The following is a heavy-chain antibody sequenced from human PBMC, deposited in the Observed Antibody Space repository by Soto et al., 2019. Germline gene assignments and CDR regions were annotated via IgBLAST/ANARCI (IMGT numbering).Heavy chain of an antibody. D-gene: IGHD1-26*01. J-gene: IGHJ4*02. CDR3: ARGVSRVGFDY. CDR2: ISSSSSSTM. V-gene: IGHV3-48*01. Sequence: GGSLRLSCAASGFTFSGYGMDWVRQAPGKGLEWISYISSSSSSTMWYADSVKGRFTISRDNAKNSLYLQMNSLRAEDTAVYYCARGVSRVGFDYWGQGTLVTVSS. CDR1: GFTFSGYG.